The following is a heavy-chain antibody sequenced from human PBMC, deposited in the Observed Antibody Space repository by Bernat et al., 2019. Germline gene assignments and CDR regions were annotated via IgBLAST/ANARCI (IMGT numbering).Heavy chain of an antibody. D-gene: IGHD2-2*02. CDR2: ISYDGSNK. Sequence: QVQLVESGGGVVQPGRSLRLSCAASGFTFSSYAMHWVRQAPGKGLERVAVISYDGSNKYYADSVKGRFTISRDNSKNTLYLQMNSLRAEDTAVYYCARGNQLLYIPIGYWGQGTLVTVSS. V-gene: IGHV3-30-3*01. CDR1: GFTFSSYA. CDR3: ARGNQLLYIPIGY. J-gene: IGHJ4*02.